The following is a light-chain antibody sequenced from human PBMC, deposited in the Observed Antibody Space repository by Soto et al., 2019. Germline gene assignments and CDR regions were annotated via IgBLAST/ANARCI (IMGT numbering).Light chain of an antibody. CDR3: QKNNSAPQT. V-gene: IGKV1-27*01. J-gene: IGKJ4*01. CDR1: QDISNY. CDR2: AAS. Sequence: DIQMTQSPSSLSASVGDRVTITCRASQDISNYLVWYQQKPGKAPKILIYAASTLQSGVPSWFSGSGSRTNFTLTISTLQPEDVATYYCQKNNSAPQTFGGGTKEDIK.